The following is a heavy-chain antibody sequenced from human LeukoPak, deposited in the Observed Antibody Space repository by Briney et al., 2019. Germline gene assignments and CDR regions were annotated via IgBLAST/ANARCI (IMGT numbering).Heavy chain of an antibody. Sequence: ASVKVSCKASGYTFTSYYMHWVRQAPGQGLEWMGIINPSGGSTSYAQKFQGRVIMTRDMSTSTVYMELSSLRSEDTAVYYCARGEVYYYDSSEDAFDIWGQGTMVTVSS. CDR1: GYTFTSYY. V-gene: IGHV1-46*01. D-gene: IGHD3-22*01. CDR3: ARGEVYYYDSSEDAFDI. J-gene: IGHJ3*02. CDR2: INPSGGST.